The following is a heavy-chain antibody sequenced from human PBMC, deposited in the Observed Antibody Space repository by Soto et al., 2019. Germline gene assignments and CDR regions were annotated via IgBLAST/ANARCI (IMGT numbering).Heavy chain of an antibody. J-gene: IGHJ5*02. CDR3: TTDLWRIAVVVGSTGYFNP. V-gene: IGHV3-15*01. CDR2: IKSKSDGGTT. Sequence: GGSLRLSCAASGFTFSDAWISWVRQAPGKGLDWVGRIKSKSDGGTTEYAARVRGRFTISRDDSKNTLYLQMNSLKTEDTAVYYCTTDLWRIAVVVGSTGYFNPWGQGTPVTVSS. CDR1: GFTFSDAW. D-gene: IGHD2-15*01.